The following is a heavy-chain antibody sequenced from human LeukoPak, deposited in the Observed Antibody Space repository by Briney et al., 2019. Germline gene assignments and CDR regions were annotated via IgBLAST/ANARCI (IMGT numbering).Heavy chain of an antibody. V-gene: IGHV3-74*01. CDR3: ARGGDYKNDY. Sequence: GGSLRLSCAASGFTFSSYWMHWVRQTPGKGLVWVSRINGAGSSISYADSVKGRVTISRDNAKNTLYLQMNNLRAEDTAVYYCARGGDYKNDYWGQGTLVTVSS. J-gene: IGHJ4*02. CDR2: INGAGSSI. D-gene: IGHD4-17*01. CDR1: GFTFSSYW.